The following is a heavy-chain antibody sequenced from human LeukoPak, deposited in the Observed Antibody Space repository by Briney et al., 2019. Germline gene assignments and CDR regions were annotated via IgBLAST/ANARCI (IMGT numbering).Heavy chain of an antibody. CDR2: INPSGGST. D-gene: IGHD3-3*01. CDR1: GYTFTSYY. CDR3: AREPSSGYADY. J-gene: IGHJ4*02. Sequence: ASVKVSCKASGYTFTSYYMHWVRQAPGQGLEWMGIINPSGGSTSYAQKFQGRVTMTTDTSTSTAYMELRSLRSDDTAVYYCAREPSSGYADYWGQGTLVTVSS. V-gene: IGHV1-46*01.